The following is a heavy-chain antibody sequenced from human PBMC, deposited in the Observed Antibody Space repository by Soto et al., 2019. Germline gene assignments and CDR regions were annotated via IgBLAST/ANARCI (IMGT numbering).Heavy chain of an antibody. CDR3: ARVPDR. Sequence: QLQLQESGSGLVKPSQTLSLTCAVSGGSISSGGYSWSWIRQPPGKGLEWIGYIYHSGSTYYNPSLTSRVTISVDRSQTQFSLKLSSVPAAHTPLYYCARVPDRWGQRTLVTVSS. CDR2: IYHSGST. D-gene: IGHD2-2*01. V-gene: IGHV4-30-2*01. CDR1: GGSISSGGYS. J-gene: IGHJ5*02.